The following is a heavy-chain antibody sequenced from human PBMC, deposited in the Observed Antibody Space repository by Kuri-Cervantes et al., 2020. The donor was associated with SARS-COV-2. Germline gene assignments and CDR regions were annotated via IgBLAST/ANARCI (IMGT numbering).Heavy chain of an antibody. CDR2: IDPSDSYT. Sequence: GGSLRLSCTVSGFSFTSYFISWVRQMPGKGLEGMGRIDPSDSYTNYSPSFQGHVTFSADKSINTAYLQWSGLRASDTSIYYCAIFFIPGVVDYWGPGTLVTVSS. CDR3: AIFFIPGVVDY. V-gene: IGHV5-10-1*01. J-gene: IGHJ4*02. CDR1: GFSFTSYF. D-gene: IGHD2-21*01.